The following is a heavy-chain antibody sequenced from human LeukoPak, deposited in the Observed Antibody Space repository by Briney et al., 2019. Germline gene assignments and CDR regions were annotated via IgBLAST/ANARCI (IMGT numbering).Heavy chain of an antibody. V-gene: IGHV1-2*02. CDR1: GYTFTGYY. CDR2: INPHRGGT. CDR3: ARGDHYDILTGYQTPSHLSDY. D-gene: IGHD3-9*01. J-gene: IGHJ4*02. Sequence: ASVKVSCKASGYTFTGYYVHWVRQAPGQGLEWMGWINPHRGGTNYAQKFQGRVTMTRDTSISTAYMELSRLRSDDTAVYYCARGDHYDILTGYQTPSHLSDYWGQGTLVTVSS.